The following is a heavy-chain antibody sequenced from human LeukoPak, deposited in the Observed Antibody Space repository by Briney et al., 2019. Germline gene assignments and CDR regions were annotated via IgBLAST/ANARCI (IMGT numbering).Heavy chain of an antibody. D-gene: IGHD6-13*01. CDR1: GYSFTGYY. J-gene: IGHJ4*02. V-gene: IGHV1-2*02. Sequence: ASVKASCKASGYSFTGYYMHWVRQAPGQGLEWMGWINPNNGGTNYAQKFQGRVTMTRDTSISTAYMELSRLRSDDTAVYYCARVPGDSSWYNYWGQGTLVTVSS. CDR3: ARVPGDSSWYNY. CDR2: INPNNGGT.